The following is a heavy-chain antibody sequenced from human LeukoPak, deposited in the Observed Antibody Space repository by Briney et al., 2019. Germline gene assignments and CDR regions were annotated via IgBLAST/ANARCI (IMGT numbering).Heavy chain of an antibody. Sequence: PSETRSLTCAVNGGSLSGLSWNWIRQSPGKGLEWIGEINENGRTDYYPSLKNRLTIYVDTSKNQFSLKLTSVTAADPAVYFCGNRPDMSCRGGYCHVIDYWGQGTLVTVSS. V-gene: IGHV4-34*01. CDR3: GNRPDMSCRGGYCHVIDY. CDR1: GGSLSGLS. D-gene: IGHD2-21*02. CDR2: INENGRT. J-gene: IGHJ4*02.